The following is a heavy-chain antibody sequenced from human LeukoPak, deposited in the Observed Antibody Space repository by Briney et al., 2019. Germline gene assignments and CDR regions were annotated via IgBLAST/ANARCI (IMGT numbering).Heavy chain of an antibody. Sequence: GGSLRLSCAGSGFTVSSNYMSWVRQAPGKGLEWVSVIYTGGNTYYVDSVKGRFTISRDNAKNSLYLQMDSLRAEDTAVYYCARDQGLETGEDVFEMWGQGTMVTVSS. J-gene: IGHJ3*02. V-gene: IGHV3-66*01. CDR3: ARDQGLETGEDVFEM. D-gene: IGHD7-27*01. CDR2: IYTGGNT. CDR1: GFTVSSNY.